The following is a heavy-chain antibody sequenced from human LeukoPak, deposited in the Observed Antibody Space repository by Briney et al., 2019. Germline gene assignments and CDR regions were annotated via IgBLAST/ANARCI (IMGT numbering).Heavy chain of an antibody. J-gene: IGHJ6*02. CDR2: INPSGGST. Sequence: ASVRVSCKASGYTFTSYYMHWVRQAPGQGLEWMGIINPSGGSTSYAQKFQGRVTMTRDTSTSTVYMELSSLRSEDTAVYYCARDQTLYGMDVWGQGTTVTVSS. CDR3: ARDQTLYGMDV. V-gene: IGHV1-46*01. CDR1: GYTFTSYY.